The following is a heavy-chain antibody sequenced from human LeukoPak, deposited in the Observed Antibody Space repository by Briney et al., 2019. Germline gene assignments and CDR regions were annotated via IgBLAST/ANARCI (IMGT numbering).Heavy chain of an antibody. Sequence: ASVKVSCKASGYTFTGYFIHWVRQAPGQGLEWMGWINPDSGGTNYAQKFQGRVTMTRDTSISTAHMELSRLRSDDSAIYYCARGRGSWYDSSGSPYIRFDYWGQGTLVTVSS. D-gene: IGHD3-22*01. CDR1: GYTFTGYF. V-gene: IGHV1-2*02. J-gene: IGHJ4*02. CDR3: ARGRGSWYDSSGSPYIRFDY. CDR2: INPDSGGT.